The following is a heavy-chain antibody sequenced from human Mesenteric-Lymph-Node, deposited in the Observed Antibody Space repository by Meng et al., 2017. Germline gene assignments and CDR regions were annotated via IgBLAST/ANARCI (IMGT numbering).Heavy chain of an antibody. V-gene: IGHV1-2*02. CDR2: INPNSGGP. D-gene: IGHD3-10*01. J-gene: IGHJ6*02. Sequence: ASVKVSCKASGYTFTDYYMHWVRQAPGQGLEWMGWINPNSGGPNYAQKFQGRVNMTRDTSISTAYMELSRLRSDDTAVYYCAIVRITMVRGVIFSYYYYGMDVWGQGTTVTVSS. CDR3: AIVRITMVRGVIFSYYYYGMDV. CDR1: GYTFTDYY.